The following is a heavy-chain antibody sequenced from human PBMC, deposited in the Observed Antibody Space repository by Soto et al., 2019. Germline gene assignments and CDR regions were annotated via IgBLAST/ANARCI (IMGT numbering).Heavy chain of an antibody. Sequence: QVQLQESGPGLVKPSQTLSLTCTVSGGSINSGDYYWSWIRQPPGKGLEWIGYIYYSGSTYYNPSLKSRVSISADTSENQFSLKLSSVPAADTAVYYCARAKGLVTVTTSWFDPWGQGTLVTVSS. J-gene: IGHJ5*02. D-gene: IGHD4-17*01. CDR2: IYYSGST. CDR3: ARAKGLVTVTTSWFDP. V-gene: IGHV4-30-4*01. CDR1: GGSINSGDYY.